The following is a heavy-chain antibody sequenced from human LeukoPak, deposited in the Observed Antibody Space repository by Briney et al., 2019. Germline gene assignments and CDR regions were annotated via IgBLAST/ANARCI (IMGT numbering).Heavy chain of an antibody. CDR3: ARGLRFASAARGWYFDL. Sequence: PSETLSLTCTVSGGSISSYYWSWIRQPPGKGLEWIGYIYYSGSTNYNPSLKSRVTISVDTSKNQFSLKLSSVTAADTAVYYCARGLRFASAARGWYFDLWGRGTLVTVSS. J-gene: IGHJ2*01. V-gene: IGHV4-59*12. CDR2: IYYSGST. CDR1: GGSISSYY. D-gene: IGHD3-10*01.